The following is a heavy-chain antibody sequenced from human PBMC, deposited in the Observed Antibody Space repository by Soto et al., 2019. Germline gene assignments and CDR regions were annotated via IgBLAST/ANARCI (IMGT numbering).Heavy chain of an antibody. CDR2: VYYTGTT. CDR3: ARGVGKWLQFRFDP. J-gene: IGHJ5*02. V-gene: IGHV4-31*03. CDR1: GGSISGGGYY. D-gene: IGHD6-19*01. Sequence: QVQLQESGPGLVKPSQTLSLTCTVSGGSISGGGYYWSWIRQHPGKGLEWIGYVYYTGTTYSSPSLKNRVSISLDTSKNQFSLKLTSVTAADSAVYYCARGVGKWLQFRFDPWGQGTLVTVSS.